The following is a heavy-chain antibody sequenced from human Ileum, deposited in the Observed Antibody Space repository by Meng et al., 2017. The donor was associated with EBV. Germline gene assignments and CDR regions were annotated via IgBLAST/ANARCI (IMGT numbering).Heavy chain of an antibody. CDR2: IHHTEST. Sequence: LQGAGPGLVKPSGTLSLTCAVSGGSISSSNWWSWVRQAPGKGLEWIGEIHHTESTNYNPSLKSRVTISVDKSKNQFSLKLSSVTAADTAVYYCARESYSDSSGYYSLDYWGQGSLVTVSS. J-gene: IGHJ4*02. D-gene: IGHD3-22*01. V-gene: IGHV4-4*02. CDR1: GGSISSSNW. CDR3: ARESYSDSSGYYSLDY.